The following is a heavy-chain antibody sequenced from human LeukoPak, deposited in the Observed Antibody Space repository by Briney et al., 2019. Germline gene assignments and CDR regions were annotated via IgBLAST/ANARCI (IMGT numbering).Heavy chain of an antibody. Sequence: GGSLRLSCVASEFTFSGYWMSWVRQAPGKGLEWVSHISRSGSTRYYADSLKGRFTISRDNAKNSLYLQMNSLRAEDTAVYYCARTAYYYDSSGYDDAFDIWGQGTMVTVSS. CDR1: EFTFSGYW. V-gene: IGHV3-11*01. D-gene: IGHD3-22*01. CDR2: ISRSGSTR. J-gene: IGHJ3*02. CDR3: ARTAYYYDSSGYDDAFDI.